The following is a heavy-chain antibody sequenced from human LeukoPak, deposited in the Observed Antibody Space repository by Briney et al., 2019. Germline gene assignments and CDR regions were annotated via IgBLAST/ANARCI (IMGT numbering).Heavy chain of an antibody. CDR3: ARAKSGSYYPGAFDI. CDR2: IIPIFGTA. J-gene: IGHJ3*02. V-gene: IGHV1-69*06. D-gene: IGHD1-26*01. CDR1: GYTFTSYY. Sequence: ASVKVSCKASGYTFTSYYMHWVRQAPGQGLEWMGGIIPIFGTANYAQKFQGRVTITADKSTSTAYMELSSLRSEDTAVYYCARAKSGSYYPGAFDIWGQGTVVTVSS.